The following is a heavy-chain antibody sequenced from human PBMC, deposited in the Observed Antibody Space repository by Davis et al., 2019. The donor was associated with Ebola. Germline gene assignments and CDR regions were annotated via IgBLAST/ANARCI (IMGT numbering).Heavy chain of an antibody. Sequence: ASVKVSCKASGYTFLNYGVSWVRQAPGQGLEWMGWISASNGKTNYAQKFQGRVTMTTDTSTSTAYMEMRSLRSDDTAVYYCARDLGEQWMVLAVYDYWGQGSLVTVSS. CDR3: ARDLGEQWMVLAVYDY. CDR2: ISASNGKT. V-gene: IGHV1-18*01. D-gene: IGHD6-19*01. J-gene: IGHJ4*02. CDR1: GYTFLNYG.